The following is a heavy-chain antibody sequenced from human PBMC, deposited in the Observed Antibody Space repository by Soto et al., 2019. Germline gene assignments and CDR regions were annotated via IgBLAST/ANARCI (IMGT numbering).Heavy chain of an antibody. V-gene: IGHV4-34*01. J-gene: IGHJ3*02. D-gene: IGHD1-1*01. CDR3: ARVERGTATTVVDAFDI. Sequence: SEILSLTCAVYGGSFSGYYWRWIRKPPGKGLEWIGEMNHSGGTHYNPSLKSRVTISVDTSKNQFSLKMSSVTAADTALYYCARVERGTATTVVDAFDIWGPGTMVTVSS. CDR2: MNHSGGT. CDR1: GGSFSGYY.